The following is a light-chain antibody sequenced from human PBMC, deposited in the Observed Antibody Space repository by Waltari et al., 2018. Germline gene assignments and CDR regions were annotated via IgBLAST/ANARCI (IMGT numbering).Light chain of an antibody. J-gene: IGKJ1*01. Sequence: DIQVTQSPSTLSASVGDRVTITCRASQSIVVWLAWYQQKPGKAPRLLIYKASYLESGVPSRFSGSGSGTEFTLTISSLQADDFATYYCLQYNSYPWTFGRGTKVEIK. CDR3: LQYNSYPWT. CDR1: QSIVVW. V-gene: IGKV1-5*03. CDR2: KAS.